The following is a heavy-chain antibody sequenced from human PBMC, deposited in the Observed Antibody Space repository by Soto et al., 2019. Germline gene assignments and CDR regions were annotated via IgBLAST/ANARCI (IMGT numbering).Heavy chain of an antibody. J-gene: IGHJ5*02. CDR3: ARIGRYYDSSGYLNWFDP. D-gene: IGHD3-22*01. V-gene: IGHV3-21*01. Sequence: PGGSLRLSCAASGFTFSSYSMNWVRQAPGKGLEWVSSISSSSSYIYYADSVKGRFTISRDNAKNSLYLQMNSLRAEDTAVYYCARIGRYYDSSGYLNWFDPWGQGTLVTVSS. CDR2: ISSSSSYI. CDR1: GFTFSSYS.